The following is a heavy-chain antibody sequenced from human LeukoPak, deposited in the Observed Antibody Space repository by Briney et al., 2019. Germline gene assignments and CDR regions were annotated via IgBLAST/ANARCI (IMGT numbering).Heavy chain of an antibody. D-gene: IGHD1-26*01. J-gene: IGHJ6*02. V-gene: IGHV3-23*01. Sequence: PGGSLRLSCAASGFPFISYPMSWVRQAPGEGLVWVSSISGSGGATYYADSVKGRFTISRDNAKNSLYLQLSSLRPEDTALYYCAKHMRATNTYSFFGLDVWGQGTTVTVSS. CDR2: ISGSGGAT. CDR3: AKHMRATNTYSFFGLDV. CDR1: GFPFISYP.